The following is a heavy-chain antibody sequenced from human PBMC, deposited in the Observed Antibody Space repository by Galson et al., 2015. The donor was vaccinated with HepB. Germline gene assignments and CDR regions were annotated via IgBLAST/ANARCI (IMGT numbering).Heavy chain of an antibody. CDR2: VNWKSGNI. CDR3: AIASYSYESTGYGFAFDV. J-gene: IGHJ3*01. Sequence: SLRLSCAPSGFTFDDYAMHWVRQAPGKGLEWVSGVNWKSGNIGYADSVKGRFTISRDNAKTSLYLQMYSPSAEDTALYYCAIASYSYESTGYGFAFDVWGQGTMVTVSS. D-gene: IGHD3-22*01. V-gene: IGHV3-9*01. CDR1: GFTFDDYA.